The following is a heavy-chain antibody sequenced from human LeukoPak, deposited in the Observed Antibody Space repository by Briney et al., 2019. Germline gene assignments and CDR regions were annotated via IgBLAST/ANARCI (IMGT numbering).Heavy chain of an antibody. CDR3: ARVQCSGGRCNDAFDI. CDR1: GFTFRSFS. V-gene: IGHV3-21*01. CDR2: ISSSSIYM. Sequence: GGSLRLSCAASGFTFRSFSMNWVRQPPGKGLGWVSSISSSSIYMNYADSLKGRFTISRDNAKNLSYLQMNTLRAEDTAVYYCARVQCSGGRCNDAFDIWGQGTMVTVSS. J-gene: IGHJ3*02. D-gene: IGHD2-15*01.